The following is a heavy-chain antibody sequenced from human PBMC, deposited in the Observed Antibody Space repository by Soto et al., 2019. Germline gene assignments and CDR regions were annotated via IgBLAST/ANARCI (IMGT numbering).Heavy chain of an antibody. V-gene: IGHV3-30-3*01. D-gene: IGHD4-17*01. CDR2: ISYDGSKK. Sequence: QVQLVESGGGVVQPGKSLRLSCAASGFTLSDFAMHWVRQAPGKGLEWVAVISYDGSKKYFADSVKGRFTISRDNCNNPLYLQMNSLRPDETAVYHCASPVGDVDPYFDYWGPGTLVTVSS. CDR1: GFTLSDFA. CDR3: ASPVGDVDPYFDY. J-gene: IGHJ4*02.